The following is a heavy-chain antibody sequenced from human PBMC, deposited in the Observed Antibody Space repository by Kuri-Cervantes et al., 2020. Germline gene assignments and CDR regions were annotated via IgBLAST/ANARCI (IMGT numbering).Heavy chain of an antibody. J-gene: IGHJ3*02. CDR1: GYTFTGYY. D-gene: IGHD5-24*01. CDR3: ARQGLARWLQLEAFDI. Sequence: ASVKVSCKASGYTFTGYYMHWVRQAPGQGLEWMGWINPNSGGTNYAQKFQGWVTMTRDTSISTAYMELSRLRSDDTAVYYCARQGLARWLQLEAFDIWGQGTMVTVSS. CDR2: INPNSGGT. V-gene: IGHV1-2*04.